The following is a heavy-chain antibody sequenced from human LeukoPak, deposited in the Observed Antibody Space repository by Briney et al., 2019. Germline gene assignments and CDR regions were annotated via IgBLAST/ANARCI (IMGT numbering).Heavy chain of an antibody. CDR1: GFTFSSYG. CDR2: KSYDGSNK. Sequence: GGSLRLSCAASGFTFSSYGMHWVRQPTGKALECVAVKSYDGSNKYYAHSVKGRFTISRDNSKNTLYLQMNSLRAEDTAVYFCAKDGGMVTGDPNWFDPWGQGTLVTVSS. CDR3: AKDGGMVTGDPNWFDP. V-gene: IGHV3-30*18. D-gene: IGHD5-18*01. J-gene: IGHJ5*02.